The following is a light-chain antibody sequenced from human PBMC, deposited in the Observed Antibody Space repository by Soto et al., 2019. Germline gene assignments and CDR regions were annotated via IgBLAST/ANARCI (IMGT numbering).Light chain of an antibody. V-gene: IGKV3-15*01. CDR2: SAS. CDR3: QQHDKLPPA. CDR1: QSLRSN. J-gene: IGKJ1*01. Sequence: EVVMTQSPVTLSVSPGETVTLSCRASQSLRSNLAWYQQKPGQTPRLLIYSASIRAAATPARFSGGGAGTNFSLTISSLQSEDFAVYYCQQHDKLPPAFGQGTQVDLK.